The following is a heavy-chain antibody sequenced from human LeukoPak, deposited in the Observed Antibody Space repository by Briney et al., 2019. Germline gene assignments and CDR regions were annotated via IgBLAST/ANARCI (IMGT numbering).Heavy chain of an antibody. CDR2: INTDGSST. D-gene: IGHD2-21*02. V-gene: IGHV3-74*01. J-gene: IGHJ4*01. Sequence: PGGSLRLSYAVSGFTFISYGMQWVRQAPGKGLAWVSRINTDGSSTTYADSVKGRFTISRDNAKNTLYLQMNSLRAEDTAVYYCARELPREVTLDYWGQGTLVTVSS. CDR3: ARELPREVTLDY. CDR1: GFTFISYG.